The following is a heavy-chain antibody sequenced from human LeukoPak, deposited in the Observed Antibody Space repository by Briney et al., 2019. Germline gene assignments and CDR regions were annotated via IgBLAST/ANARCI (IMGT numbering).Heavy chain of an antibody. CDR2: IYYSGST. V-gene: IGHV4-39*07. CDR1: GGSISSRSYY. CDR3: ARDPYSSGDPGIFDY. Sequence: SETLSLTCTVSGGSISSRSYYWGWIRQPPGKGLEWIGSIYYSGSTYYNPSLKSRVTISVDTPKNQFSLKLSSVTAADTAVYYCARDPYSSGDPGIFDYWGQGTLVTVSS. J-gene: IGHJ4*02. D-gene: IGHD3-22*01.